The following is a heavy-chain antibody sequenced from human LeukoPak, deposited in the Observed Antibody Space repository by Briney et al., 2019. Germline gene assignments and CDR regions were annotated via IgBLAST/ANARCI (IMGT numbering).Heavy chain of an antibody. CDR3: ARDRGVVSYYYYYYGMDV. Sequence: ASVKVSCKASGYTFTGYYMHWVRQAPGQGLEWMGWINPNSGGTNYAQKFQGRVTMTRDTSISTAYMELSRLRSDDTAVYYRARDRGVVSYYYYYYGMDVWGQGTTVTVSS. CDR2: INPNSGGT. CDR1: GYTFTGYY. V-gene: IGHV1-2*02. J-gene: IGHJ6*02. D-gene: IGHD2-2*01.